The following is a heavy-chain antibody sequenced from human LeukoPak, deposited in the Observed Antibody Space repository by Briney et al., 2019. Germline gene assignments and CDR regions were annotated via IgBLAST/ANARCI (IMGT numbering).Heavy chain of an antibody. CDR2: IYYSGST. Sequence: KASETLSLTCTVSGGSISSGGYYWSWIRQHPGKGLEWIGYIYYSGSTYYNPSLKSRVTISVDTSKNQFSLKLSSVTAADTAVYYCARVHTVTIDYWGQGTLVTVSS. V-gene: IGHV4-31*03. CDR3: ARVHTVTIDY. J-gene: IGHJ4*02. CDR1: GGSISSGGYY. D-gene: IGHD4-11*01.